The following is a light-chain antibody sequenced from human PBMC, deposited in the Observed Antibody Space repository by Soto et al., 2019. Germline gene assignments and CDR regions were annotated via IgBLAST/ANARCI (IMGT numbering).Light chain of an antibody. CDR1: QSLSTN. Sequence: EIVLTQSPGTLSLSPGERAILSYRSSQSLSTNLAWYQQKPGQAPRLLIFGASTRATGIPARFSGSGSGTEFTLTISSLQSEDFAVYYCQQYDEWPPWTFGQGTKVDIK. CDR3: QQYDEWPPWT. V-gene: IGKV3-15*01. J-gene: IGKJ1*01. CDR2: GAS.